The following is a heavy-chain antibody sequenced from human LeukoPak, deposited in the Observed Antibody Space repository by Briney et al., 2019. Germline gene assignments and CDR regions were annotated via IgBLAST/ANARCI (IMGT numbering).Heavy chain of an antibody. CDR1: GGSISSYY. CDR2: IYYSGST. D-gene: IGHD3-22*01. J-gene: IGHJ3*02. Sequence: SETLSLTCTASGGSISSYYWSWIRQPPGKGLEWIGYIYYSGSTNYNPSLKSRVTISVDTSKNQFSLKLSSVTAADTAVYYCARTYYYDSSPASDIWGQGTMVTVSS. CDR3: ARTYYYDSSPASDI. V-gene: IGHV4-59*01.